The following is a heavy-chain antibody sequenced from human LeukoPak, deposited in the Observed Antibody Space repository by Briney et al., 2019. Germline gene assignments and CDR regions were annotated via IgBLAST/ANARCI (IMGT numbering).Heavy chain of an antibody. CDR1: GYTFTSYD. V-gene: IGHV1-8*01. Sequence: ASVKVSCKASGYTFTSYDINWVRQATGQGLEWMGWMNPNSGNTGYAQKFQGRVTMTRNTSISTAYMELSSLRSEDTAVYYCAGGDYSSSWSVYYYYYYGMDVWGQGTTVTVSS. J-gene: IGHJ6*02. D-gene: IGHD6-13*01. CDR2: MNPNSGNT. CDR3: AGGDYSSSWSVYYYYYYGMDV.